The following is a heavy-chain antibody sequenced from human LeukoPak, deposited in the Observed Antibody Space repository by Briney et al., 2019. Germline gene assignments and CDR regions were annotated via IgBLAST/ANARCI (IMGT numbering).Heavy chain of an antibody. Sequence: GGSLRLSCAASGFTFSSYAMHWVRQAPGKGLEWVAVISYDGSNKYYADSVKGRFTISRDNSKNTLYLQMNSLRAEDTAVYYCARKGVLLWFGELLGYFDYWGQGTLVTVSS. CDR2: ISYDGSNK. CDR3: ARKGVLLWFGELLGYFDY. D-gene: IGHD3-10*01. J-gene: IGHJ4*02. CDR1: GFTFSSYA. V-gene: IGHV3-30*04.